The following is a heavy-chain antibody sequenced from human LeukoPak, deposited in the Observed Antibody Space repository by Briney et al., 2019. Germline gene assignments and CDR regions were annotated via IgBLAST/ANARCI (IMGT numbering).Heavy chain of an antibody. V-gene: IGHV4-39*07. CDR1: GGSISSSSYY. Sequence: SETLSLTCTVSGGSISSSSYYWGWIRQPPGKGLEWIGSIYHSGSTFYNASLKSRVTISIDTSKNQFSLKLSSVTAADTAVYYCARDGNHYDILTGYCYNWFDPWGQGTLVTVSS. CDR3: ARDGNHYDILTGYCYNWFDP. CDR2: IYHSGST. J-gene: IGHJ5*02. D-gene: IGHD3-9*01.